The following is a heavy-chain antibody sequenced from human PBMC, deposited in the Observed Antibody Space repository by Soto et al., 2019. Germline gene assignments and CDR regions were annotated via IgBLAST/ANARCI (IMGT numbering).Heavy chain of an antibody. J-gene: IGHJ6*03. CDR3: ARDQVEVVRITMVRGSDYYMDV. Sequence: PGGSLRLSCAASGFTFSSYAMSWVRQAPGKGLEWVSAIWYNGGSTYYADSVKGRFTISRDNSKNTLYLQMNSLRAEDTAVYYCARDQVEVVRITMVRGSDYYMDVWGKGTTVTVSS. D-gene: IGHD3-10*01. V-gene: IGHV3-23*01. CDR1: GFTFSSYA. CDR2: IWYNGGST.